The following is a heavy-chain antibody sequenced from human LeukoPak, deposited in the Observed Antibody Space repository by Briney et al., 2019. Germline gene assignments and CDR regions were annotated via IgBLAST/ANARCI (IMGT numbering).Heavy chain of an antibody. CDR1: GGSISSYY. J-gene: IGHJ5*02. Sequence: SETLSLTCTVSGGSISSYYWSWLRQPPGKGLEWLGYIYYSGSTNYNPSLKSRVTISVDTSKNQFSLKLSSVTAADTAVYYCARGRYGEKRYNWFDPWGQGTLVTVSS. D-gene: IGHD4-17*01. V-gene: IGHV4-59*01. CDR2: IYYSGST. CDR3: ARGRYGEKRYNWFDP.